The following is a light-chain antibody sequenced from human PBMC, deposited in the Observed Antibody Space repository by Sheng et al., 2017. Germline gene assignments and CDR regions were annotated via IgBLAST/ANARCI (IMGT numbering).Light chain of an antibody. J-gene: IGKJ2*01. CDR1: QSISSW. Sequence: DIQMTQSPSTLSASVGDRVTITCRASQSISSWLAWYQQKPGKAPKLLIYAASSLQSGVPSRFSGSGSGTDFTLTISSLQPDDFAVYYCHQYHDWPPTFGQGTQLEIK. V-gene: IGKV1-5*01. CDR2: AAS. CDR3: HQYHDWPPT.